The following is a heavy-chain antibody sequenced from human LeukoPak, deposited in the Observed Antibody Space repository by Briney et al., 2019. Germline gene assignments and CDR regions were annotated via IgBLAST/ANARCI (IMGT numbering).Heavy chain of an antibody. Sequence: GGSLRLSCAASGFTVITNDMTWVRQAPGKGLEWVSVLYSDGNTKYADSVQGRFTISRDNSKNTLYLEMNSLSPDDMAVYYCARGVEPLAANTLAYWGQGTLVTVSS. V-gene: IGHV3-53*01. CDR2: LYSDGNT. CDR3: ARGVEPLAANTLAY. J-gene: IGHJ4*02. CDR1: GFTVITND. D-gene: IGHD1-14*01.